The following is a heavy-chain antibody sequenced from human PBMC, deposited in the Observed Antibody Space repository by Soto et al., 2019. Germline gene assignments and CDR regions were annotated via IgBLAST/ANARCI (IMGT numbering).Heavy chain of an antibody. Sequence: GESLKISCKGSGYSFTSYWIGWVRQMPGKGLEWMGIIYPGDSDTRYSPSFQGQVTISADKSISTAYLQWSSLKASDTAMYYCARHPSYCTNGVCSIDYWGQGTLVTVSS. D-gene: IGHD2-8*01. V-gene: IGHV5-51*01. CDR2: IYPGDSDT. J-gene: IGHJ4*02. CDR1: GYSFTSYW. CDR3: ARHPSYCTNGVCSIDY.